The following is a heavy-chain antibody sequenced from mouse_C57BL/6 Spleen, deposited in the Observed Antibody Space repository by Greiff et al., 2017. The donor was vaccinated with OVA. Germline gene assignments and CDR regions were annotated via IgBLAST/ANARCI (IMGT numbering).Heavy chain of an antibody. Sequence: QVQLQQSGPELVKPGASVKISCKASGYAFSSSWMNWVKQRPGKGLEWIGRFYPGDGDTNYNGTFKGKATLTADKSSSTAYMQLSSLTSEDSAVYFCARGGSNFDYWGQGTTLTVSS. V-gene: IGHV1-82*01. D-gene: IGHD1-2*01. CDR2: FYPGDGDT. CDR1: GYAFSSSW. J-gene: IGHJ2*01. CDR3: ARGGSNFDY.